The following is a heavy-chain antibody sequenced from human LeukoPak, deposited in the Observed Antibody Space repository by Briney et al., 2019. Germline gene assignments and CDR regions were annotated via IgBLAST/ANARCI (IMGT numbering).Heavy chain of an antibody. V-gene: IGHV1-46*01. CDR3: AREVYAIVNWFDP. CDR2: INPSGGST. Sequence: ASVKVSCKXSGYTFTSYYMHWVRQAPGQGLEWMGIINPSGGSTSYSQKFQGRVTMTRDTSTSTVYMELSSLRSEATAVYYCAREVYAIVNWFDPWGQGTLVTVSS. CDR1: GYTFTSYY. D-gene: IGHD2-8*01. J-gene: IGHJ5*02.